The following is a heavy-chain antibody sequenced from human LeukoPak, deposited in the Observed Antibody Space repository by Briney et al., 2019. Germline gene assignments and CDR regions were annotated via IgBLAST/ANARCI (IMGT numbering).Heavy chain of an antibody. D-gene: IGHD3-10*01. Sequence: GESLKISCKGSGYSFTSYWIGWVRQMPGKGLEWMGIIYPGDPDTRYSPSFQGQVTISADKSISTAYLQWSSLKASDTAMYYCARGIGHYYGSGSYGGIDYWGQGTLVTVSS. CDR2: IYPGDPDT. CDR3: ARGIGHYYGSGSYGGIDY. CDR1: GYSFTSYW. J-gene: IGHJ4*02. V-gene: IGHV5-51*01.